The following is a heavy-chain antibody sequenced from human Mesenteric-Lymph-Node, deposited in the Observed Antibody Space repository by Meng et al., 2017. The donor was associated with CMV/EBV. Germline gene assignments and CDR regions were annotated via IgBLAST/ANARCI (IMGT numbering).Heavy chain of an antibody. D-gene: IGHD3-22*01. CDR2: INPNSGGT. CDR3: ARDSDYYDSSDPTFDC. CDR1: GYTFTGYY. Sequence: ASVKVSCKASGYTFTGYYMHWVRQAPGQGLEWMGWINPNSGGTNYAQKFQGRVTMTRNISISTAYMELSSLRSEDTALYYCARDSDYYDSSDPTFDCWGQGTQVTVSS. V-gene: IGHV1-2*02. J-gene: IGHJ4*02.